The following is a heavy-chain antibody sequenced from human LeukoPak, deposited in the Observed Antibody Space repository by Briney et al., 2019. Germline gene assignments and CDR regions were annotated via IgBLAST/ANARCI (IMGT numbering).Heavy chain of an antibody. CDR1: GFTFSSYA. D-gene: IGHD3-22*01. J-gene: IGHJ3*02. Sequence: AGGSLRLSCAASGFTFSSYAMHWVRQAPGKGLEWVAVISYDGSNKYYADSVKGRFTISRDNSKNTLYLQMNSLRAEDTAVYYCAKDIGSGTMITEEGAFDIWGQGTMVTVSS. V-gene: IGHV3-30-3*01. CDR3: AKDIGSGTMITEEGAFDI. CDR2: ISYDGSNK.